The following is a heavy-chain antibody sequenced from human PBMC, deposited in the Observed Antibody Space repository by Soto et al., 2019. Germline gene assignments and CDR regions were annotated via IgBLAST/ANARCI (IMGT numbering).Heavy chain of an antibody. CDR2: INHSGST. D-gene: IGHD3-9*01. Sequence: SETLSLTCAVYGGSFSGYYWSWIRQPPGKGLEWIGEINHSGSTNYNPSLKSRVTISVDTSKNQFSLKLSSVTAADTAVYYCAREVDILTGYYNFRGAFIYFDYWGQGTLVTVSS. J-gene: IGHJ4*02. CDR3: AREVDILTGYYNFRGAFIYFDY. CDR1: GGSFSGYY. V-gene: IGHV4-34*01.